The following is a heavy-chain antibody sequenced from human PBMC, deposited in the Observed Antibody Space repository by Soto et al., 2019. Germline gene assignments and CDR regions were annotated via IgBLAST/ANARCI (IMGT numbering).Heavy chain of an antibody. Sequence: QVQLVESGGGVMKPGRSQRLSCAASGFTFSSYGMHWVRKAPGKGLEWVAVIWYDGSNKYYADSVKGRFTISRDNSKNTLYLQMNSLRAEDTAVYYCARVWDASDAFDIWGQGTMVTVSS. CDR2: IWYDGSNK. J-gene: IGHJ3*02. D-gene: IGHD1-26*01. CDR3: ARVWDASDAFDI. V-gene: IGHV3-33*01. CDR1: GFTFSSYG.